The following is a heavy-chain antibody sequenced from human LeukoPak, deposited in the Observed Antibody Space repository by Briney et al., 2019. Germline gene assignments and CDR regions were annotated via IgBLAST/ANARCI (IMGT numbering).Heavy chain of an antibody. Sequence: GGSLRLSCAASGFTFSSYWMSWVRQAPGKGLEWVADIKQDGSEKNYVDSVKGRFTISRDNAKNSLSLQMNSLRAEDTAVYYCARKNYDFLSGGPKHFDYWGQGTLVTVSS. CDR1: GFTFSSYW. CDR3: ARKNYDFLSGGPKHFDY. J-gene: IGHJ4*02. CDR2: IKQDGSEK. V-gene: IGHV3-7*01. D-gene: IGHD3-3*01.